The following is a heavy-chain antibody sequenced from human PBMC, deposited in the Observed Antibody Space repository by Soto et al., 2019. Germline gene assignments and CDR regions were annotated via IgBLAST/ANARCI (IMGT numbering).Heavy chain of an antibody. Sequence: EVQLLESGGGLVQPGGSLRLSCAASGFTFSSYAMSWVRQAPGKGLEWVSAISGSGGSTYYADSVKGRFTISRDNSKNTLYLQMNSLRAEDTAVYYCAKASNTYYDFWSGSPGFDPWGQGTLVTVSS. D-gene: IGHD3-3*01. CDR3: AKASNTYYDFWSGSPGFDP. J-gene: IGHJ5*02. CDR1: GFTFSSYA. V-gene: IGHV3-23*01. CDR2: ISGSGGST.